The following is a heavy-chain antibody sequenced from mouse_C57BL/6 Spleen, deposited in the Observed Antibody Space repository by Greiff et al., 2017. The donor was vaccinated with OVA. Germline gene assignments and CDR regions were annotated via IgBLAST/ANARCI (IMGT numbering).Heavy chain of an antibody. CDR3: ARRGNYAYPFDY. J-gene: IGHJ2*01. V-gene: IGHV1-69*01. Sequence: QVQLQQSGAELVMPGASVKLSCKASGYTFTSYWMHWVKQRPGQGLEWIGEIDPSDSYTNYNQKFKGKATLTVDKSSSTAYMQLSNLTSEDSAVYYCARRGNYAYPFDYWGQGTTLTVSS. CDR1: GYTFTSYW. CDR2: IDPSDSYT. D-gene: IGHD2-1*01.